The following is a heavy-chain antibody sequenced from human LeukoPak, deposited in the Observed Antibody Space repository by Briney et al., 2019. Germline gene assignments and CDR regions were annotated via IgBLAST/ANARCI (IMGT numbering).Heavy chain of an antibody. CDR2: IYYSGST. J-gene: IGHJ3*02. V-gene: IGHV4-31*03. D-gene: IGHD1-26*01. CDR3: FAEQWELPGGDAFDI. CDR1: GGSISSGDYY. Sequence: NASQTLSLTCTVSGGSISSGDYYWSWIRQHPGKGLEWIGYIYYSGSTYCNPSLKSRVTISVDTSKNQFSLKLSSVTAADTAVYYCFAEQWELPGGDAFDIWGQGTMVTVSS.